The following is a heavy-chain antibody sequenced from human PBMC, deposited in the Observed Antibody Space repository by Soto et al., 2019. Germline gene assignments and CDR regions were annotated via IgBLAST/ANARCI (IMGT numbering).Heavy chain of an antibody. CDR3: ARTAAAGKYYYGVDV. CDR1: GYSFTSYW. V-gene: IGHV5-51*01. CDR2: IYPGDSDI. Sequence: GESLKISCKGSGYSFTSYWIAWVRQVPGKGLELMGVIYPGDSDIRYNPSFQGQVTISADKSISTAYLQWSSLKASDTAMYYCARTAAAGKYYYGVDVWGQGTTVTVSS. J-gene: IGHJ6*02. D-gene: IGHD6-13*01.